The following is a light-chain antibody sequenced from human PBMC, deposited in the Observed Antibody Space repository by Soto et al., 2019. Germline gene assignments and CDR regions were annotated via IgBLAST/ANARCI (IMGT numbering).Light chain of an antibody. Sequence: QSALTQPASVSGSPGQSITISCTGTSSDVGSYDLVSWYQHHPGKAPKLIIYEGSERPSGVSIRFSGSKSGNRASLRISGLQAEGEADYYCCSYAGSTTYVFGTGTKVTVL. CDR2: EGS. CDR3: CSYAGSTTYV. J-gene: IGLJ1*01. CDR1: SSDVGSYDL. V-gene: IGLV2-23*01.